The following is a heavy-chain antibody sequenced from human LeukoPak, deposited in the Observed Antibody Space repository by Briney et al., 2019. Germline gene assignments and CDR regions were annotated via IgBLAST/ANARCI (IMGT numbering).Heavy chain of an antibody. D-gene: IGHD3-22*01. CDR1: GFTFDDYG. CDR2: INWNGGST. J-gene: IGHJ4*02. V-gene: IGHV3-20*04. Sequence: GGSLRLSCAASGFTFDDYGMSWVRQTPGEGLEWVSGINWNGGSTGYADSVKGRFTISRDDAKNSLYLHMNSLRAEDTALYYCARGEWSSIISDSGGYLDYWGQGTLVTVSS. CDR3: ARGEWSSIISDSGGYLDY.